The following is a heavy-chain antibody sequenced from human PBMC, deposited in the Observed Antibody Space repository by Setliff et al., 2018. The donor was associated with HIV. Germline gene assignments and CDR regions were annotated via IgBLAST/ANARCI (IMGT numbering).Heavy chain of an antibody. CDR3: ARFPLLHKNAFDI. J-gene: IGHJ3*02. Sequence: PSETLSLSCTVSGGSISSYYWSWIRQPAGKGLEWIGRIYTSGSTKYNPSLQSRVTISVDTSRNQFSLNLSSVTAADTAVYYCARFPLLHKNAFDIWGQGTMVTVSS. CDR2: IYTSGST. V-gene: IGHV4-4*07. D-gene: IGHD2-15*01. CDR1: GGSISSYY.